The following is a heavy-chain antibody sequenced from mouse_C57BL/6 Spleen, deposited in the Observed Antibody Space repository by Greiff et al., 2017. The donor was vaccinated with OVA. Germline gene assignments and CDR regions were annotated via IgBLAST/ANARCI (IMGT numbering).Heavy chain of an antibody. D-gene: IGHD2-1*01. CDR1: GYTFTSYW. CDR3: ARYGNYAFGYFDY. J-gene: IGHJ2*01. V-gene: IGHV1-50*01. Sequence: QVQLQQSGAELVKPGASVKLSCKASGYTFTSYWMQWVKQRPGQGLEWIGEIDPSDSYTNYNQKFKGKATLTVDTSSSTAYMQLSSLTSEDSAVYYCARYGNYAFGYFDYWGQGTTLTVSS. CDR2: IDPSDSYT.